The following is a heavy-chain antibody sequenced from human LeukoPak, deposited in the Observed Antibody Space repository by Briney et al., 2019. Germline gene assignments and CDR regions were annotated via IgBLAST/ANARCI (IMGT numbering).Heavy chain of an antibody. CDR3: ARAKDMIVAMYYFDY. CDR1: GYTFTSYG. CDR2: ISAYNGNT. D-gene: IGHD3-22*01. Sequence: ASVKVSCKASGYTFTSYGISWVRQAPGQGLEWMGWISAYNGNTNYAQKLQGRVTMTTDTSTSTAYMELRSLRSDDTAVYYCARAKDMIVAMYYFDYWGQGTLVTVSS. J-gene: IGHJ4*02. V-gene: IGHV1-18*01.